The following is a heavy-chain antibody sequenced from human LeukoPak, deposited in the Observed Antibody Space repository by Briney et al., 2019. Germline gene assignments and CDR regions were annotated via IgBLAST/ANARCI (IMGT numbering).Heavy chain of an antibody. J-gene: IGHJ4*02. CDR3: ARVYPTYSSGWFFDY. CDR1: GGSISSYY. D-gene: IGHD6-19*01. V-gene: IGHV4-4*07. CDR2: IYTSGST. Sequence: SETLSLTCTVSGGSISSYYWSWIRQPAGKGLEWIGRIYTSGSTNYSPSLKSRVTISVDKSKNQFSLKLSSVTAADTAVYYCARVYPTYSSGWFFDYWGQGTLVTVSS.